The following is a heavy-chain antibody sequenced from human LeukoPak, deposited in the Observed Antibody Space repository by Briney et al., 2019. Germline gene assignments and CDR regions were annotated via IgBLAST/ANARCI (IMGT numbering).Heavy chain of an antibody. Sequence: PSETLSPTCTVSGGSISTYYWSWIRQPPGKGLEWIGYIYYSGSTNYNPSLKSRVTISADTSKNQFSLKLSSVTAADTAIYYCARVGLAAAGTTYDYWGQGTLVTVSS. CDR1: GGSISTYY. CDR2: IYYSGST. V-gene: IGHV4-59*01. D-gene: IGHD6-13*01. CDR3: ARVGLAAAGTTYDY. J-gene: IGHJ4*02.